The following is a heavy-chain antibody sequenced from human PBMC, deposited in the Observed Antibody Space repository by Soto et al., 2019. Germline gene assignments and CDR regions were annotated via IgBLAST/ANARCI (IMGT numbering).Heavy chain of an antibody. CDR3: ARCSSVGPYYYYYMDV. Sequence: GESLKISCEGSGYSFTNYWIGWVRQMPGKGLEWMGIIYPGDSDTRYSPSFQGQITISADKSISTAYLQWSSLKASDTAMYYCARCSSVGPYYYYYMDVWGKGTTVTVSS. D-gene: IGHD1-26*01. CDR2: IYPGDSDT. J-gene: IGHJ6*03. V-gene: IGHV5-51*01. CDR1: GYSFTNYW.